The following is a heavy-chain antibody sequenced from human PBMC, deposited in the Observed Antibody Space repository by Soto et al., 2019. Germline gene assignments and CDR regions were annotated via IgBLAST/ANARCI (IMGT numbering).Heavy chain of an antibody. V-gene: IGHV4-31*03. CDR3: ARGPSIAVAGRYYYYGMDV. J-gene: IGHJ6*02. CDR2: IYYSGST. Sequence: QVQLQESGPGLVKPSQTLSLTCTVSGGSISSGGYYWSWIRQHPGKGLEWIGYIYYSGSTYYNPSLKSRVTISVDTSKNQFSLKLSSVTAADTAVYYCARGPSIAVAGRYYYYGMDVWGQGTTVTVSS. CDR1: GGSISSGGYY. D-gene: IGHD6-19*01.